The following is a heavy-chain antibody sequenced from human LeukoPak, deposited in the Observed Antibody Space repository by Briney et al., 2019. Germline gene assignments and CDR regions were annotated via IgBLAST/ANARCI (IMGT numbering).Heavy chain of an antibody. CDR3: ARDTGVAAAGRLDY. Sequence: PGGSLRLSCAASGFTFSSYGMHWVRQAPGKGLEWVAVIWYDGSNKYYADSVKGRFTISRDNSKNTLYLQMNSLRAEDTAVYYCARDTGVAAAGRLDYWGQGTLVTVSS. J-gene: IGHJ4*02. CDR2: IWYDGSNK. CDR1: GFTFSSYG. D-gene: IGHD6-13*01. V-gene: IGHV3-33*01.